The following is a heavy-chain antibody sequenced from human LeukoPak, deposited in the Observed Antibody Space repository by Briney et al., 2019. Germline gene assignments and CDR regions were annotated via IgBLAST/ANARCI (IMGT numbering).Heavy chain of an antibody. J-gene: IGHJ4*02. Sequence: ASVKVSCKASGYTFTSYYMHWVRQAPGQGLEWMGIINPSGGSTSYGQNFQGRVTMTRHMSTSPVYMKPSSPRSDDTAVYYCARDPARIYGYLSDGGQGTLVTVSS. CDR1: GYTFTSYY. D-gene: IGHD3-16*01. CDR3: ARDPARIYGYLSD. CDR2: INPSGGST. V-gene: IGHV1-46*01.